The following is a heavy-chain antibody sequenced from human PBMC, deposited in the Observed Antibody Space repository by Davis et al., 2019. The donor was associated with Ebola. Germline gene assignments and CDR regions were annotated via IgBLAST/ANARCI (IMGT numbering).Heavy chain of an antibody. CDR2: MNPNSGNT. V-gene: IGHV1-8*01. D-gene: IGHD2-21*01. CDR1: GYTFTGYD. CDR3: ARGGVAYSDLDY. J-gene: IGHJ4*02. Sequence: ASVKVSCKASGYTFTGYDIHWVRQATGQGLEWMGWMNPNSGNTGYAQKFQGRVTMTRETSISTAYMELSSLRSEDTAVYFCARGGVAYSDLDYWGQGTLVTVSS.